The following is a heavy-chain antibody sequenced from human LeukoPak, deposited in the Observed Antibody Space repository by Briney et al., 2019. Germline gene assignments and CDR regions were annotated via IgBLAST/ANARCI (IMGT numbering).Heavy chain of an antibody. J-gene: IGHJ4*02. Sequence: LETLSLTCTVSGGSISSYYWSWIRQPPGNGLEWIGYIYYSGSTNYNPSLKSRVTISVDTSKNQFSLKLSSVTAADSAVYYCARVIPGQWLVPSVFDYWGQGTLVTVSS. D-gene: IGHD6-19*01. CDR3: ARVIPGQWLVPSVFDY. CDR1: GGSISSYY. CDR2: IYYSGST. V-gene: IGHV4-59*01.